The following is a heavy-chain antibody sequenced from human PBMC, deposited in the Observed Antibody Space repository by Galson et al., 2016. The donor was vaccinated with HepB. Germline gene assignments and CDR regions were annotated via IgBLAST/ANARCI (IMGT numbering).Heavy chain of an antibody. J-gene: IGHJ3*01. V-gene: IGHV4-30-4*01. CDR3: ARGTTEGCGSGHCYLGAFEF. D-gene: IGHD2-15*01. Sequence: TLSLTCTVSGASRSSGAYYWSWVRQSPGQGLEWIGHIYDSGNTFYNPSLDSRITILMHTSKTQFSLSLGSVTAADTAVYFCARGTTEGCGSGHCYLGAFEFWGQGTPVTVSS. CDR1: GASRSSGAYY. CDR2: IYDSGNT.